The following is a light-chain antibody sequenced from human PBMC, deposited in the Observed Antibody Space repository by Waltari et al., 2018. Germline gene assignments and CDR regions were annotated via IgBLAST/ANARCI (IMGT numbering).Light chain of an antibody. Sequence: QSALTQPASVSGSPGQSITISCIGTSSDVGGYNSVSWYQQHPGKAPKVMIYDVSNRPSGVSNRFSGSKSGNTASLTISGLQAEDEADYYCSSYTSGNTVIFGGGTKLTVL. CDR3: SSYTSGNTVI. J-gene: IGLJ2*01. CDR2: DVS. CDR1: SSDVGGYNS. V-gene: IGLV2-14*03.